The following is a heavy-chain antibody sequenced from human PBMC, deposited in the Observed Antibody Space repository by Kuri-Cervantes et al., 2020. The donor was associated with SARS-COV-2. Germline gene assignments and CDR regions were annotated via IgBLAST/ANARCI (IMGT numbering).Heavy chain of an antibody. J-gene: IGHJ4*02. Sequence: ASVKVSCKASGYTFTTFGLSWVRQAPGQGLEWMGWISGYNGDTKYAQKFQGRVTMTTDTSTSTAYMELRSLRSDDTAVYYCARGVPYSSGYLLDYWGQGTLVTVSS. CDR2: ISGYNGDT. CDR1: GYTFTTFG. CDR3: ARGVPYSSGYLLDY. V-gene: IGHV1-18*01. D-gene: IGHD3-22*01.